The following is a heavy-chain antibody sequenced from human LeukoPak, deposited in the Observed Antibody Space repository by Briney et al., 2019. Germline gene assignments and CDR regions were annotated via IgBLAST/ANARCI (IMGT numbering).Heavy chain of an antibody. J-gene: IGHJ5*02. D-gene: IGHD1-26*01. V-gene: IGHV4-39*01. CDR1: GGSISSSSYY. Sequence: KTSETLSLTCTVSGGSISSSSYYWGWIRQPPGKGLEWIGSIYYSGSTYYNPSLKSRVTISVDTSKNQFSLKLSSVTAADTAVYYCAKNGQSGFSFDPWGQGTLVTVSS. CDR3: AKNGQSGFSFDP. CDR2: IYYSGST.